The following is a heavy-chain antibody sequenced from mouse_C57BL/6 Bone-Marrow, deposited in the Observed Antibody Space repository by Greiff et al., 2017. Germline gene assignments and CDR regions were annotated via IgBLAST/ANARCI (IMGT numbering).Heavy chain of an antibody. V-gene: IGHV1-55*01. J-gene: IGHJ3*01. CDR3: ARKDYYGSRGGFAY. CDR2: IYPGSGST. D-gene: IGHD1-1*01. CDR1: GYTFTSYW. Sequence: VQLQQPGAELVKPGASVKMSCKASGYTFTSYWITWVKQRPGQGLEWIGDIYPGSGSTNYNEKFKSKATLTVDTSSSTAYMQLSSLTSEDSAVYYCARKDYYGSRGGFAYWGQGTLVTVSA.